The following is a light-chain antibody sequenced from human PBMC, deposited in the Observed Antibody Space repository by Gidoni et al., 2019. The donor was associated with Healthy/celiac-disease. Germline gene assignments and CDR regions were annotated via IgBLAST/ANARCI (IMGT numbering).Light chain of an antibody. V-gene: IGLV1-44*01. J-gene: IGLJ3*02. CDR3: AAWDDSLNGLV. CDR1: SSNIGSNT. Sequence: QSVLTQPPSASGTPGQRVTISCSGSSSNIGSNTVNWYQHLPGTAPKLLIYSNNQRPSGVPDRFSGSKSGTAASLAISGLQSEDEADYDCAAWDDSLNGLVFGGGTKLTVL. CDR2: SNN.